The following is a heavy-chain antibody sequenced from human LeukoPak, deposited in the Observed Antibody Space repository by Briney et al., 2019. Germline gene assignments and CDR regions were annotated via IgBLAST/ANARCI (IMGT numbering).Heavy chain of an antibody. V-gene: IGHV3-33*06. CDR2: IWNDGSNK. D-gene: IGHD4-11*01. Sequence: GGSLRLSCAASGFTFGSCGMYWVRQAPGRGLEWVAVIWNDGSNKYYADSVKGRFTISRDNSQNTVDLHMNSLRAEDTAVYYCAKDAQRGFDYSNSLEYWGQGTLVTVSS. J-gene: IGHJ4*02. CDR1: GFTFGSCG. CDR3: AKDAQRGFDYSNSLEY.